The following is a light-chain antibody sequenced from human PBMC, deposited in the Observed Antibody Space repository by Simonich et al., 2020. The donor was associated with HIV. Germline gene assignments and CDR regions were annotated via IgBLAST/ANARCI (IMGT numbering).Light chain of an antibody. CDR2: CAS. V-gene: IGKV3-15*01. CDR1: QSVSSSY. J-gene: IGKJ2*01. Sequence: ELVLTQSPGTLSLSPGERATLSCRASQSVSSSYLAWYQQKPGLSPRLLIYCASTSATGIPSRFSGSGSGTEFTLTISSLQSEDFAVDYCQQYNNWPPTFGQGTKLEIK. CDR3: QQYNNWPPT.